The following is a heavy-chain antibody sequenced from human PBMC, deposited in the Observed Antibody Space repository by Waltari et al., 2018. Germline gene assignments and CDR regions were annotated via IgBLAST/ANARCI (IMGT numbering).Heavy chain of an antibody. CDR3: ARDVGLGKPDY. CDR2: ISRSGSNI. Sequence: EVQLVESGGGPVKPGGSLRLSCAASGFFFVDLNMIWVRQAPGKGLEWVSFISRSGSNIYYADSVKGRFTISRGNDKNTLFLQMDSLTAEDTAVYYCARDVGLGKPDYWGQGTLVTVSS. CDR1: GFFFVDLN. D-gene: IGHD7-27*01. V-gene: IGHV3-21*06. J-gene: IGHJ4*02.